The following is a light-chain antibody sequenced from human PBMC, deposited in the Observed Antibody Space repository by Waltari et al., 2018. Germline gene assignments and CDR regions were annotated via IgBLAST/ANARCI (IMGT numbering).Light chain of an antibody. CDR2: EGS. Sequence: QSALTQPASVSGSPGQSITISCTGTSSDVGSYNFVSWYQQHPGKAPKLMIYEGSKRPSGVSNRFSGSKSGNTASLTISGLQAEDEADYYCCSYAGSSTPNWVFGGGTKLTVL. CDR3: CSYAGSSTPNWV. J-gene: IGLJ3*02. CDR1: SSDVGSYNF. V-gene: IGLV2-23*01.